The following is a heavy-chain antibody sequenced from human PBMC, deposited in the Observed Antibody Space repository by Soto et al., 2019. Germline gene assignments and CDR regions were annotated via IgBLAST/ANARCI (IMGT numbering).Heavy chain of an antibody. CDR1: GYTLTELS. CDR2: FDPQEGET. V-gene: IGHV1-24*01. CDR3: ATANPGGYYGDY. J-gene: IGHJ4*02. D-gene: IGHD3-3*01. Sequence: QVQLVQSGAEVKKPGASVKVSCKVSGYTLTELSRHWVRQAPGKGLEWMGGFDPQEGETIYAQKFQGKVTMTEDTSTDTAYMELSSLNSEDTAVYYCATANPGGYYGDYWGQGTLVTVSS.